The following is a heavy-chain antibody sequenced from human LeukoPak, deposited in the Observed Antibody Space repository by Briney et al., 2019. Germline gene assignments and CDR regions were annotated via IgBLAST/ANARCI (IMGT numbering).Heavy chain of an antibody. V-gene: IGHV3-11*04. CDR3: ARDHRWGSGWYLGAFDI. CDR1: GFTFSDYY. CDR2: ISNSGSTI. D-gene: IGHD6-19*01. Sequence: GGSLRLSCAASGFTFSDYYMSWIRQAPGKGLEWVSYISNSGSTIYYADSVKGRFTISRDNAKNSLYLQMNSLRAEDTAVYYCARDHRWGSGWYLGAFDIWGQGTMVTVSS. J-gene: IGHJ3*02.